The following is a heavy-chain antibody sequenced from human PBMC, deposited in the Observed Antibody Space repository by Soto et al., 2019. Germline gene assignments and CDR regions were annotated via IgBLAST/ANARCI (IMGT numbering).Heavy chain of an antibody. J-gene: IGHJ6*02. CDR2: ISAYNGNT. Sequence: ASVKVSCKASGYNFTSYGISWVRQAPGQGLEWMGWISAYNGNTNYAQKLQGRVTMTTDTSTSTAYMELRSLRSDDTAVYYWARDLKYNWNYVDYYYGMDVWGQGTTVTVSS. D-gene: IGHD1-7*01. CDR3: ARDLKYNWNYVDYYYGMDV. V-gene: IGHV1-18*04. CDR1: GYNFTSYG.